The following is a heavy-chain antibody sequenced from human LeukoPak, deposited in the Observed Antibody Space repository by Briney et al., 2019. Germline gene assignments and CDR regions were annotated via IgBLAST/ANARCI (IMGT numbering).Heavy chain of an antibody. J-gene: IGHJ6*02. CDR2: IDPSDSYI. CDR3: ARQRFDYGYGMDV. D-gene: IGHD3-16*01. Sequence: GESLKISCKGAGYSFTSYWISWVRQMPGKGLEWMGRIDPSDSYINYSPSFQGHVTLSADKSISTAYLQWSSLTASGTAMYYCARQRFDYGYGMDVWGQGTTVTVSS. CDR1: GYSFTSYW. V-gene: IGHV5-10-1*01.